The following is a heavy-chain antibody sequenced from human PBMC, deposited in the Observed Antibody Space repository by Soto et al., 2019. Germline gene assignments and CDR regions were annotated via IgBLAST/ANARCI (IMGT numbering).Heavy chain of an antibody. D-gene: IGHD2-15*01. CDR3: ARDNHLGYCIGGSCYGLDS. Sequence: QVQLVESGGGVVQPGRSLRLSCAASGFTFSIYGMHWVRQAPGKGLEWVAIAWFDGSIEYYADSVKGRFTISRDNSKNTLYLQINSLRAEDTAVYYCARDNHLGYCIGGSCYGLDSWGQGTLVTVSS. CDR1: GFTFSIYG. V-gene: IGHV3-30*19. CDR2: AWFDGSIE. J-gene: IGHJ5*01.